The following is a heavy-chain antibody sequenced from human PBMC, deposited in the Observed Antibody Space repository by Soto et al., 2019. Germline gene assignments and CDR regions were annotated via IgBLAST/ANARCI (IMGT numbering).Heavy chain of an antibody. J-gene: IGHJ4*02. CDR2: IGGGDGST. V-gene: IGHV3-23*01. CDR1: GFTFINYA. D-gene: IGHD6-6*01. Sequence: EVQLLESGGGLVQPGGSLRLSCAASGFTFINYAMSWVRQAPGKGLEWVSTIGGGDGSTYYADSVKGRFTISRDNSNSALYLQMNSLRAEDTAVYYCARGRGAARYFDYWGQGTLVTVSS. CDR3: ARGRGAARYFDY.